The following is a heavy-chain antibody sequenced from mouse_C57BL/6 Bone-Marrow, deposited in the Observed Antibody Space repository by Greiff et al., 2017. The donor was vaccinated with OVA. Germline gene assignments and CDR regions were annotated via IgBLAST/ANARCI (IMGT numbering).Heavy chain of an antibody. CDR1: GLTFSSYG. CDR3: ARQYYGSGAY. D-gene: IGHD1-1*01. V-gene: IGHV5-6*01. CDR2: ISSGGSYT. J-gene: IGHJ3*01. Sequence: EVTLVESGGDLVKPGGSLKLSCAASGLTFSSYGMSWVRQTPDKRLEWVATISSGGSYTYYPDSVKGPFTISRDNAKNTLYLQMSSLKSEDTAVYYCARQYYGSGAYWGQGTLVTVSA.